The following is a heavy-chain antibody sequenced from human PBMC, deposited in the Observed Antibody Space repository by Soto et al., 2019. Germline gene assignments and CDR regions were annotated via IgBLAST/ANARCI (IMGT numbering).Heavy chain of an antibody. CDR2: IXGSGSST. Sequence: GXSRRLSCAASGFTFRSYTMSWVRQAPGKGLEXVSTIXGSGSSTYSADXXKGRFTIXXDNSKNNLYLQMKSLRVEDTAIYYCAKAWGIDYWGQRTLVTV. CDR3: AKAWGIDY. D-gene: IGHD7-27*01. J-gene: IGHJ4*02. CDR1: GFTFRSYT. V-gene: IGHV3-23*01.